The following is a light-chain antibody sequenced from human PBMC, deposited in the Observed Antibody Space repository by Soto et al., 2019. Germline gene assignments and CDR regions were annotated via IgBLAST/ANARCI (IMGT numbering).Light chain of an antibody. J-gene: IGKJ1*01. CDR1: QSIWSH. CDR3: QQSYSPPWT. V-gene: IGKV1-39*01. Sequence: DIQMTQSPSSLSASVGDRVTITCRASQSIWSHLNWYQQKPGKAPNLLISAASSLQSGVPSRFSGSGSGADFTITISSLQPEDFATYHCQQSYSPPWTFGQGTKVEVK. CDR2: AAS.